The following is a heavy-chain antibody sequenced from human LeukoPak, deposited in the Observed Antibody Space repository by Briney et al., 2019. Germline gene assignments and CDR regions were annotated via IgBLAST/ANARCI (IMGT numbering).Heavy chain of an antibody. J-gene: IGHJ5*02. CDR3: ARHSPYYDSSGYQRDNWFDP. Sequence: SETLSLTCAVYGGSFSGYYWSWIRQPPGKGLEWIGEINHSGSTNYNPSLKSRVTISVDTSKNQFSLKLSSVTAADTAVYYCARHSPYYDSSGYQRDNWFDPWGQGTLVTVSS. D-gene: IGHD3-22*01. CDR1: GGSFSGYY. CDR2: INHSGST. V-gene: IGHV4-34*01.